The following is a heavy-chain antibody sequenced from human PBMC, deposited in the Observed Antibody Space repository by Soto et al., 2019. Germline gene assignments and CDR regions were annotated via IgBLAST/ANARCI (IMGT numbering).Heavy chain of an antibody. V-gene: IGHV3-9*01. J-gene: IGHJ4*01. D-gene: IGHD3-22*01. Sequence: GGSLRLSCAASGFTFDDYAMHWVRQAPGKGLEWVSGISWNSGSIGYADSVKGRFTISRDNAKNSLYLQMNSLRAEDTALYYCAKDHEGSGYVKIDYWGHGTLVTVSS. CDR1: GFTFDDYA. CDR2: ISWNSGSI. CDR3: AKDHEGSGYVKIDY.